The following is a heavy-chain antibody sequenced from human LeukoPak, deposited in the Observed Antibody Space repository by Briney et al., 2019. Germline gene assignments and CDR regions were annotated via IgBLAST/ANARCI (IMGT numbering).Heavy chain of an antibody. D-gene: IGHD1-26*01. CDR3: ARYSGSRNTVDY. CDR2: INSDGSST. CDR1: GLTFSSYW. J-gene: IGHJ4*02. V-gene: IGHV3-74*01. Sequence: GGSLRLSCAASGLTFSSYWMYWVRQAPGKGLVWVSRINSDGSSTTYADSVKGRFTISRDNAKNTLYLQMNSLRAEDTSVYYCARYSGSRNTVDYWGQGTLVTVSS.